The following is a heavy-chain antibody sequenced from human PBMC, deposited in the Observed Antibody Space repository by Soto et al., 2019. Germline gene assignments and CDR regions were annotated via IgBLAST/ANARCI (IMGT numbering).Heavy chain of an antibody. J-gene: IGHJ4*02. D-gene: IGHD5-18*01. CDR1: GFTFSSHW. V-gene: IGHV3-74*01. CDR2: IDTDGSRT. CDR3: VQGYGGIDG. Sequence: LRLSCAASGFTFSSHWMHWVRQAPGKGLVWVSRIDTDGSRTNYADSVKGRFTMSRDNAKNTAFLQMNSLRAEDTAVYYCVQGYGGIDGWGQGTLVTVSS.